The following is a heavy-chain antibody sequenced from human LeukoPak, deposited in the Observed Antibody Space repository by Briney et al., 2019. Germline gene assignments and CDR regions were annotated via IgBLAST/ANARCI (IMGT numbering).Heavy chain of an antibody. CDR2: IYYSGST. J-gene: IGHJ3*02. V-gene: IGHV4-39*07. CDR1: GGSISSSSYY. D-gene: IGHD6-13*01. Sequence: SETLSLTCTVSGGSISSSSYYWGWIRQPPGKGLEWIGSIYYSGSTNYNPSLKSRVTISVDTSKNQFSLKLSSVTAADTAVYYCARDSRYSSSWYLFDAFDIWGQGTMVTVSS. CDR3: ARDSRYSSSWYLFDAFDI.